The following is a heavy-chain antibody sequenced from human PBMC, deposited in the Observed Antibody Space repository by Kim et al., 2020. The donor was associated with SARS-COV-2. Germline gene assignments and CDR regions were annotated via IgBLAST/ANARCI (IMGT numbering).Heavy chain of an antibody. D-gene: IGHD1-26*01. CDR1: GFTFSSYG. CDR3: AKDLLAGGSYYYYYMDV. Sequence: GGSLRLSCAASGFTFSSYGMHWVRQAPGKGLEWVAVISYDGSNKYYADSVKGRFTISRDNSKNTLYLQMNSLRAEDTAVYYCAKDLLAGGSYYYYYMDVWGKGTTVTVSS. CDR2: ISYDGSNK. J-gene: IGHJ6*03. V-gene: IGHV3-30*18.